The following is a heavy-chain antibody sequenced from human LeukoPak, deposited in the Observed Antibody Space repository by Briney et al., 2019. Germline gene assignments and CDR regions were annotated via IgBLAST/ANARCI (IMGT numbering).Heavy chain of an antibody. V-gene: IGHV3-30*03. CDR3: ALGGSGWDIPD. Sequence: GRSLSLSCAASGFTFSSYGMHWVRQAPGKGLEWVAVISYDGSNKYYADSVKGRFTISRDNSKNTLYLQMNSLRAEDTAVYYCALGGSGWDIPDWGQGTLVTVSS. D-gene: IGHD6-19*01. CDR2: ISYDGSNK. CDR1: GFTFSSYG. J-gene: IGHJ4*02.